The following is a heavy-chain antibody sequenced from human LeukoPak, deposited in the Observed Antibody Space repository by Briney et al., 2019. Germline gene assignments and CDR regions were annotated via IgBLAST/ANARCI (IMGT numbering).Heavy chain of an antibody. CDR2: IYHSGRT. J-gene: IGHJ4*02. CDR1: GYSISSGYY. Sequence: SETLSLTCTVSGYSISSGYYWGWIRQPPGKGLEWIGSIYHSGRTFYNPSLKSRVTISVDTSKNQFSLRLGSVTAADTAVYYCARGGVLKSVDYWGQGTLVAVSS. D-gene: IGHD3-16*01. V-gene: IGHV4-38-2*02. CDR3: ARGGVLKSVDY.